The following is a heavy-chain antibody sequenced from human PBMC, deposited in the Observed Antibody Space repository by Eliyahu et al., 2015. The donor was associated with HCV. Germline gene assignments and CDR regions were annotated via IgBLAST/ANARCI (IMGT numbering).Heavy chain of an antibody. CDR1: GFTFSSYG. CDR3: AKDGMTTVVTPEGYNWFDP. D-gene: IGHD4-23*01. V-gene: IGHV3-30*18. Sequence: QVQLVESGGGVVQPGRSLRLSCAASGFTFSSYGMHWVRQAPGKGLEWVAVISYDGSNKYYADXVKGRFTISRDNSKNTLYLQMNSLRAEDTAVYYCAKDGMTTVVTPEGYNWFDPWGQGTLVTVSS. J-gene: IGHJ5*02. CDR2: ISYDGSNK.